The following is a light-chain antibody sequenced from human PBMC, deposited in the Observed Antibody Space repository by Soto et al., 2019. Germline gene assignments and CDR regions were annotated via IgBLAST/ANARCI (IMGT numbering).Light chain of an antibody. V-gene: IGKV1-39*01. CDR3: QQSYSTPPT. CDR2: AAS. Sequence: DIQMTQCPSSLSASVGDRVTITCRASQSISSYLNWYQQKPGKAPKLLIYAASSLQSGVPSRFSGSGSGTDFTLTISSLQPEDFATYYCQQSYSTPPTFGQGTKVEI. J-gene: IGKJ1*01. CDR1: QSISSY.